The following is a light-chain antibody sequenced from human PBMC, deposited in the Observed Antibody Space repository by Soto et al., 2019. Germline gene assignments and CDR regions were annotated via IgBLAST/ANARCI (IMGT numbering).Light chain of an antibody. Sequence: ETVLTQSPGTLSLSPGERATLSCRASQSVAKNYLAWYQHKPGQAPRLLISGASSRATGIPDRFSGSGSGTDFTLTISRLQPEDFAAYYCLQYASEPLTFGGGTKVEI. CDR1: QSVAKNY. J-gene: IGKJ4*01. CDR2: GAS. V-gene: IGKV3-20*01. CDR3: LQYASEPLT.